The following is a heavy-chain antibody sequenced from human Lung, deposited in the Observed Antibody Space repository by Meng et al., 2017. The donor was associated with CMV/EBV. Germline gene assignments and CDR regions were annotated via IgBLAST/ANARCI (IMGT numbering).Heavy chain of an antibody. CDR1: GYSISSGYY. CDR3: ARARFDY. CDR2: IYHSGST. J-gene: IGHJ4*02. V-gene: IGHV4-38-2*02. Sequence: SDTLSLTCTVPGYSISSGYYWGWVRQPPGKGLEWIGSIYHSGSTYYNPSLKSRVTISVDMSKTQFSLKLSSVTAADTAVYYCARARFDYWGQGTLVTVSS.